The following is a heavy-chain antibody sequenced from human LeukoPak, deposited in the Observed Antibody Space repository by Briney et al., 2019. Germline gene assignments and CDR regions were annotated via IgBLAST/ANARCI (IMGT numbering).Heavy chain of an antibody. D-gene: IGHD1-1*01. CDR2: ISYDGSNK. CDR3: AKSASSTTGTTHFDY. V-gene: IGHV3-30*18. J-gene: IGHJ4*02. Sequence: PGGSLSLSCAASGFTFSSYGMHWVCQAPGKGLEWVAVISYDGSNKYYADSVKGRFTISRDNSKNTLYLQMNSLRAEDTAVYYCAKSASSTTGTTHFDYWGQGTLVTVSS. CDR1: GFTFSSYG.